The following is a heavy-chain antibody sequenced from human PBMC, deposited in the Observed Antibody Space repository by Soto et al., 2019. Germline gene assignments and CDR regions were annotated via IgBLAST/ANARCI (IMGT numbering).Heavy chain of an antibody. CDR3: TADRADMRRITFAS. Sequence: GGSLRLSCAASGFTFSDAWMNWVRQAPGKGLEWVGRIKSNTDGGTTDYAAPVKGRFSISRDDSENTLYLEMNRLKTEDTGEYYCTADRADMRRITFASWGQGTLVTVSS. D-gene: IGHD3-10*01. J-gene: IGHJ4*02. CDR1: GFTFSDAW. V-gene: IGHV3-15*07. CDR2: IKSNTDGGTT.